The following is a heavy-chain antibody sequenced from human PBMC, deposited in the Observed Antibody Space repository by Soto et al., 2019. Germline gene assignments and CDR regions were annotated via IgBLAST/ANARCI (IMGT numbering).Heavy chain of an antibody. CDR1: GIPFSSYS. V-gene: IGHV3-21*01. J-gene: IGHJ1*01. CDR3: PRDGIFTRNIASHI. D-gene: IGHD3-9*01. CDR2: ISISSSYI. Sequence: GSLRLSCAASGIPFSSYSMNWVRQAPGKGLEWVSSISISSSYIYYADSVKGRFTIYRDNAKNSLYLQMNSLRAEDTAVYYCPRDGIFTRNIASHIWGQGTLVNLSS.